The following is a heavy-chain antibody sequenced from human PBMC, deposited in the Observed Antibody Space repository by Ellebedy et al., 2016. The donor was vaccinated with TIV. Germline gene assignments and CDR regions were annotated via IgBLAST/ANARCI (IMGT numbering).Heavy chain of an antibody. D-gene: IGHD6-13*01. J-gene: IGHJ4*02. CDR1: GYTFTSYA. V-gene: IGHV1-3*01. Sequence: AASVKVSCKASGYTFTSYAMHWVRQAPGQRLEWMGWNKAGNGHTKYSQKFQGRATINRDTSASTAYMELSRLGSEDTAAYYCARSPAGTVDYWGQGTQVTVSS. CDR3: ARSPAGTVDY. CDR2: NKAGNGHT.